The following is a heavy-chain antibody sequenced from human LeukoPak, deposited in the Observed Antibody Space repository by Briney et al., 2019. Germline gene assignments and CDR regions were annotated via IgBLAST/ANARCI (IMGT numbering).Heavy chain of an antibody. J-gene: IGHJ4*02. Sequence: ASVKVSCKASGYTFTDYYMHWVRQAPGQGLEWMGWINPNSGGTNYAQKFQGRVTMTRDTSISTAYMELSRLRSDDTALYYCARGVCSSTSCPIEYWGQGTLVTVSS. D-gene: IGHD2-2*01. CDR2: INPNSGGT. CDR1: GYTFTDYY. V-gene: IGHV1-2*02. CDR3: ARGVCSSTSCPIEY.